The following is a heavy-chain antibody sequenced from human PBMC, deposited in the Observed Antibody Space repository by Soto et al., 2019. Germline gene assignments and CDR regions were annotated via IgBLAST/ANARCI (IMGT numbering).Heavy chain of an antibody. V-gene: IGHV1-3*01. CDR1: GYTFTSYA. Sequence: ASVKVSCKASGYTFTSYAMHWVRQAPGQRLEWMGWINAGNGNTKYSQKFQGRVTITRDTSASTAYMELSSLRSEDTAVYYCARCEPNYYDSSGCLDAFDIWGQGTMVNVSS. CDR2: INAGNGNT. CDR3: ARCEPNYYDSSGCLDAFDI. D-gene: IGHD3-22*01. J-gene: IGHJ3*02.